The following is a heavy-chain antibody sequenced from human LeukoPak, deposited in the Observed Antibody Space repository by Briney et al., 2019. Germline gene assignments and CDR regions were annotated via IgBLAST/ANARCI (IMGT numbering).Heavy chain of an antibody. Sequence: PGGSLRLSCAASGFTFDDYGMSWVRQAPGKGLEWVSGINWNGGSTGYADSVKGRFTISRDNAKNSLYLQMNSLRAEDTALYYCARARGHEYSSSWYSPGDYYYMDVWGKGTTVTVSS. J-gene: IGHJ6*03. CDR2: INWNGGST. CDR3: ARARGHEYSSSWYSPGDYYYMDV. D-gene: IGHD6-13*01. V-gene: IGHV3-20*04. CDR1: GFTFDDYG.